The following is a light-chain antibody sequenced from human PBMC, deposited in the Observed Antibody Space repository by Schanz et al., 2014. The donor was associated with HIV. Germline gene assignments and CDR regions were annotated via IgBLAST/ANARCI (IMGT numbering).Light chain of an antibody. V-gene: IGLV2-8*01. CDR3: SSYGGRNNFV. J-gene: IGLJ1*01. Sequence: QSALTQPPSASGSPGQSVTISCTGTSSDVGGYNYVSWYQQHPGKAPKLMIYEVNKRPSGVPDRFSGSKSGNTASLTVSGLQSEDEGDYYCSSYGGRNNFVFGTGTKLTV. CDR1: SSDVGGYNY. CDR2: EVN.